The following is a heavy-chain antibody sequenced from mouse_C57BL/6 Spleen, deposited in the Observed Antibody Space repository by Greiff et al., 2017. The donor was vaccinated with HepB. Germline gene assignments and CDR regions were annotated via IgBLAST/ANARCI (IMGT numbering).Heavy chain of an antibody. CDR2: IDPSDSYT. V-gene: IGHV1-50*01. CDR3: ARWGTVVRNYAMDY. J-gene: IGHJ4*01. CDR1: GYTFTSYW. D-gene: IGHD1-1*01. Sequence: QVQLQQSGAELVKPGASVKLSCKASGYTFTSYWMQWVKQRPGQGLEWIGEIDPSDSYTNYNQKFKGKATLTVDTSSSTAYMQLSSLTSEDSAVYYCARWGTVVRNYAMDYWGQGTSVTVSS.